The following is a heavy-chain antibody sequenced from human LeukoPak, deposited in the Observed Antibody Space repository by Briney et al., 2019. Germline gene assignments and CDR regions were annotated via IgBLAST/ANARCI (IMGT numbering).Heavy chain of an antibody. D-gene: IGHD6-6*01. CDR2: ISSNGGST. V-gene: IGHV3-64*01. J-gene: IGHJ4*02. CDR1: GFTFSSYA. Sequence: PGGSLRLSXAASGFTFSSYAMHWVRQAPGKGLEYVSAISSNGGSTYYANSVKGRFTISRDNSKNTLYLQMGSLRAEDMAVYYCARARSKYSSSPYFDYWGQGTLVTVSS. CDR3: ARARSKYSSSPYFDY.